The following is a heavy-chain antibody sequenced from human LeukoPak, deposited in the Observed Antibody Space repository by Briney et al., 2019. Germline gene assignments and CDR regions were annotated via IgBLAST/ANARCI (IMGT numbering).Heavy chain of an antibody. CDR1: GGSISSYY. D-gene: IGHD3-22*01. CDR3: ARVTSSGYYYRFDY. Sequence: PSETLSLTCTVSGGSISSYYWSWIRQPPGKGLEWIGYIYYSGSTNYNPSLKSRVTISVDTSKNQFSLKLSSVTAADTAVYYCARVTSSGYYYRFDYWGQGTLVTVSS. CDR2: IYYSGST. V-gene: IGHV4-59*01. J-gene: IGHJ4*02.